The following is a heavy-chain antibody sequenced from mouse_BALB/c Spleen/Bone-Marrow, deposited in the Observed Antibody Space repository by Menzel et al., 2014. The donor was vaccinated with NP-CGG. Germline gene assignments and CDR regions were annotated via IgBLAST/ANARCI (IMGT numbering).Heavy chain of an antibody. D-gene: IGHD2-14*01. CDR2: IDPANGNT. V-gene: IGHV14-3*02. CDR1: GFNIKDTY. J-gene: IGHJ1*01. Sequence: EVKLVESGAELVKPGASVKLSCTASGFNIKDTYMHWVKQRPEQGLEWIGRIDPANGNTKYDPKFQGKATITADTSSNKAYLQLSSLASEDTAGCYCASYRYVWYFGVWGAGTTVTVSS. CDR3: ASYRYVWYFGV.